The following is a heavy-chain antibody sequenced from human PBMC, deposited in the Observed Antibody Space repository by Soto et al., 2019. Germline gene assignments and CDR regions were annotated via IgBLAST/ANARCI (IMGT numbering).Heavy chain of an antibody. CDR2: INIRNGKT. V-gene: IGHV1-24*01. CDR1: GYTLTELS. J-gene: IGHJ5*02. D-gene: IGHD1-26*01. CDR3: ARDLWGSGNYYFHWFDP. Sequence: ASVKVSCKVSGYTLTELSIHWGRQAPGKGLEWMGGINIRNGKTQYAQKFQGRVTLTTDTSTSTAYMEVRSLRSDDTAVYYCARDLWGSGNYYFHWFDPWGQGTPVTVSS.